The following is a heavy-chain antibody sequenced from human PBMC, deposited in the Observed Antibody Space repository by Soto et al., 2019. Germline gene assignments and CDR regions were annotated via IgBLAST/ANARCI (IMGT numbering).Heavy chain of an antibody. CDR2: IYYSGRT. Sequence: QVQLQESGPGLVKPSQTLSLTCTVSGGSISSGGYYWSWIRQHPGKGLEWIGYIYYSGRTYYNPSLKSHVTISVDTSKNQSSLKLSSVTAADTAVYYCARVFGFGGMDVWGQGTTVTVSS. J-gene: IGHJ6*02. V-gene: IGHV4-31*01. CDR3: ARVFGFGGMDV. CDR1: GGSISSGGYY. D-gene: IGHD3-10*01.